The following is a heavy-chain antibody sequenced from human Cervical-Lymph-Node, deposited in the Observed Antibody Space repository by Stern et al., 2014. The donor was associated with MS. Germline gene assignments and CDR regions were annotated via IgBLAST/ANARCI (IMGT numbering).Heavy chain of an antibody. J-gene: IGHJ4*02. CDR3: AKDYDILTGMDY. D-gene: IGHD3-9*01. CDR1: GFPFSSYG. Sequence: VQLVESGGGVVQPGRSLSLSCAASGFPFSSYGMHWVRQAPGKGLGWVAVISYDGSNKYYADSVKGRFTISRDNSKNTLYLQMNSLRAEDTAVYYCAKDYDILTGMDYWGQGTLVTVSS. V-gene: IGHV3-30*18. CDR2: ISYDGSNK.